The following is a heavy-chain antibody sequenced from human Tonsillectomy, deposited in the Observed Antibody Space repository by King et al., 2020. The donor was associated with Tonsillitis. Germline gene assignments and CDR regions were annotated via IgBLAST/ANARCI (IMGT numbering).Heavy chain of an antibody. D-gene: IGHD3-10*01. CDR1: GFTFSSYS. V-gene: IGHV3-48*01. Sequence: VQLVESGGGLVQPGGSLRLSCAASGFTFSSYSMNWVRQAPGKGLEWVSYITASSRTIYSADSVKGRFTISRDTAKNSQYLQMNSLRAEDTAVYYCARGDGGWFGELFQGGETWFDCWGQGTLVTVSS. J-gene: IGHJ4*02. CDR3: ARGDGGWFGELFQGGETWFDC. CDR2: ITASSRTI.